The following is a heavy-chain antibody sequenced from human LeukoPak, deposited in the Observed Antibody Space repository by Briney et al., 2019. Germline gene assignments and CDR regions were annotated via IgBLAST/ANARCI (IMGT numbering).Heavy chain of an antibody. CDR3: ARDEGYCSSTSCYFVDY. CDR2: ISSSSSYI. CDR1: GFTFSSYS. J-gene: IGHJ4*02. Sequence: GGSLRLSCAASGFTFSSYSMNWVRQAPGMGLEWVSSISSSSSYIYYADSVKGRFTISRDNAKNSLYLQMNSLRAEDTAVYYCARDEGYCSSTSCYFVDYWGQGTLVTVSS. V-gene: IGHV3-21*01. D-gene: IGHD2-2*01.